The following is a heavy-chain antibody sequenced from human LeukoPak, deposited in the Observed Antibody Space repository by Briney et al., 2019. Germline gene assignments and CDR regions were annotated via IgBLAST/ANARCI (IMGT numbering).Heavy chain of an antibody. CDR3: ARVAGSIDY. V-gene: IGHV1-8*03. Sequence: GASVKVSFKASGYTFTILDINWVRQATGQGLEWMGWTNPNSGYTGYAQKFQGRVTITRNTSISTAYMELSSLRSEDTAVYYCARVAGSIDYWGQGTLVTVSS. CDR2: TNPNSGYT. CDR1: GYTFTILD. D-gene: IGHD6-19*01. J-gene: IGHJ4*02.